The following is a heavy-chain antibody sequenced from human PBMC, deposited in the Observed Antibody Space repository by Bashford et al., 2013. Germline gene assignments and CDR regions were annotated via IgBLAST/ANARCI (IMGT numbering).Heavy chain of an antibody. CDR2: ISAYKDDR. CDR3: ARDPWDDYSLGDYRQESDYYYGMDV. D-gene: IGHD3-16*01. J-gene: IGHJ6*02. V-gene: IGHV1-18*01. Sequence: WVRQAPGQGLEWMGWISAYKDDREYAQKFQDRATMTTDTSTSTAYMELRSLTSDDTAVYYCARDPWDDYSLGDYRQESDYYYGMDVVGPRDHGHRLL.